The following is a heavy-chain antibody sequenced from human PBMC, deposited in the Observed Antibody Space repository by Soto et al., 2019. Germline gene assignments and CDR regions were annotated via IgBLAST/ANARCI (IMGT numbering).Heavy chain of an antibody. D-gene: IGHD3-10*01. CDR3: ARRSYYGSGSYPPGFDY. CDR1: GGSISSSSYY. Sequence: ASETLSLTCTVSGGSISSSSYYWGWIRQPPGKGLEWIGSIYYSGSTYYNPSLKSRVTISVDTSKNQFSLKLSSVTAADTAVYYCARRSYYGSGSYPPGFDYWGQGTLVPSPQ. J-gene: IGHJ4*02. CDR2: IYYSGST. V-gene: IGHV4-39*01.